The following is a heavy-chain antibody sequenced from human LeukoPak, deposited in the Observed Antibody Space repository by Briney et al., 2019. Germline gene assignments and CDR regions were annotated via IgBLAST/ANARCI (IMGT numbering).Heavy chain of an antibody. CDR2: IGIAGGT. CDR3: IRGGIRVSGIDAFDI. CDR1: GFTFSSYD. D-gene: IGHD5/OR15-5a*01. J-gene: IGHJ3*02. Sequence: GGSLRLSCAASGFTFSSYDMHWVRQAPGRGLEWVSAIGIAGGTYYPDSVKGRFTISRENAKNSMYLQMNSLKDGDTAVYYCIRGGIRVSGIDAFDIWGQGTMVTVSS. V-gene: IGHV3-13*01.